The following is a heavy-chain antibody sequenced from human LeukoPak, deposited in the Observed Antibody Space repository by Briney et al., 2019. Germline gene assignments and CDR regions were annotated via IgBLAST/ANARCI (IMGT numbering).Heavy chain of an antibody. CDR2: IRSKAYGGTT. Sequence: GGSLRLSCTASGFTFGDYAMSWVRQAPGKGLEWVGFIRSKAYGGTTEYAASVKGRFTISRDDSKSIAYLQVNSLKTEDTAVYYCTRVGVSLGTSFDYWGQGTLVTVSS. D-gene: IGHD2-2*01. V-gene: IGHV3-49*04. J-gene: IGHJ4*02. CDR3: TRVGVSLGTSFDY. CDR1: GFTFGDYA.